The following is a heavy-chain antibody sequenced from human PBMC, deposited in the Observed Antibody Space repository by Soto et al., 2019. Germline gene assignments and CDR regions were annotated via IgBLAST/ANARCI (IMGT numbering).Heavy chain of an antibody. D-gene: IGHD5-18*01. CDR3: ARGYSYGSYWFFDL. J-gene: IGHJ2*01. CDR2: ITVYNGNT. V-gene: IGHV1-18*04. Sequence: QGQLVQSGGEVREPGASVKVSCEASGYDFKKYGITWVRQAPGQGLEWMGWITVYNGNTNYAERLQGRVTMPTDTSTTKAYMDLWSLRSDDTAVYYGARGYSYGSYWFFDLWGRGTLVTVSS. CDR1: GYDFKKYG.